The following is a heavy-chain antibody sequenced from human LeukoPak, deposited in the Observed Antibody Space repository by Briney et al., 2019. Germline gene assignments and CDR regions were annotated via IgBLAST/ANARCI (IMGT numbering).Heavy chain of an antibody. V-gene: IGHV3-33*06. D-gene: IGHD6-13*01. CDR3: VKVVQYTASTGTGLDY. J-gene: IGHJ4*02. Sequence: PGGSLRLSCVASGFTFSNYGMHWVRQAPGKGLDWVAVIWYDGSYKYYADSVKGRFTISRENPKNTLYLQMNSLRAEDTGIYYCVKVVQYTASTGTGLDYWGQGTLVTVSS. CDR2: IWYDGSYK. CDR1: GFTFSNYG.